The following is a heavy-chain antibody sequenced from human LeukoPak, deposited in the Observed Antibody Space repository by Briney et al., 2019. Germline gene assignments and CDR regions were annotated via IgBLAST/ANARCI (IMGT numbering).Heavy chain of an antibody. CDR3: ARYAAYDSRGNYFDY. J-gene: IGHJ4*02. Sequence: SQTLSLTCTVSGGSISSGDYYWGWIRQPPGKGLEWIGYIYYSGSTYYNPSLKSRVTISVDTSKNQFSLKLSSVTAADTAVYYCARYAAYDSRGNYFDYWGQGTLVTVSS. D-gene: IGHD3-22*01. CDR2: IYYSGST. CDR1: GGSISSGDYY. V-gene: IGHV4-30-4*08.